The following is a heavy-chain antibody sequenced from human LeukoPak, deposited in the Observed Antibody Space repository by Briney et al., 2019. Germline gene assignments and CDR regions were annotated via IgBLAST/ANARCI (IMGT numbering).Heavy chain of an antibody. Sequence: PPSETLSLTCTVSGGSISSSSYYWGWIRQPPGKGLVWVSRINSDGSSTSYADSVKGRFTISRDNAKNTLYLQMNSLRAEDTAVYYCARGIAARPSPLGWFDPWGQGTLVTVSS. CDR1: GGSISSSSYY. CDR3: ARGIAARPSPLGWFDP. CDR2: INSDGSST. J-gene: IGHJ5*02. V-gene: IGHV3-74*01. D-gene: IGHD6-6*01.